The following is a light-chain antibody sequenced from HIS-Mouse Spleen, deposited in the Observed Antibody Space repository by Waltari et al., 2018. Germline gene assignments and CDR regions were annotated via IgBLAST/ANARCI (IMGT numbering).Light chain of an antibody. Sequence: QSVLTQPPSASGTPGQRVTISCSGSSSNIGSNTVNWYQQLPGTAPKLLFCSNNQRPSGVPDRFSGSKYGTSASLAISGLQSEDEADYYCAAWDDSLNGPVFGGGTKLTVL. CDR3: AAWDDSLNGPV. CDR2: SNN. V-gene: IGLV1-44*01. CDR1: SSNIGSNT. J-gene: IGLJ3*02.